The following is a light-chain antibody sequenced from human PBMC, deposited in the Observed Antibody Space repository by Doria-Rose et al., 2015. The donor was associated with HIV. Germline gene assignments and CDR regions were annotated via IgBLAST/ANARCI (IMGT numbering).Light chain of an antibody. CDR3: SSRDCGANHVL. J-gene: IGLJ2*01. CDR1: SLRSSY. V-gene: IGLV3-19*01. Sequence: SSELSQEPAVSVALRQTVRITCQGDSLRSSYASWYQQKPGQAPILVIYGKNNRPSGIPDRFSGSSSGNTASLTITGAQAEDEADYYCSSRDCGANHVLFGGGTKVTVL. CDR2: GKN.